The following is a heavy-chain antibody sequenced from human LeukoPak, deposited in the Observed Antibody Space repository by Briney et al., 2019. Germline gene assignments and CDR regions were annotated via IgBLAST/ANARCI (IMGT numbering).Heavy chain of an antibody. CDR3: ARFTIFGVVSFDY. CDR1: GGSISSGSYY. J-gene: IGHJ4*02. CDR2: IYTSGST. D-gene: IGHD3-3*01. V-gene: IGHV4-61*02. Sequence: SQTLSLTCTVSGGSISSGSYYWSWIRQPAGKGLEWIGRIYTSGSTNYNPSLKSRVTISVDTSKNQFSLKLSSVTAADTAVYYCARFTIFGVVSFDYWGQGTLVTVSS.